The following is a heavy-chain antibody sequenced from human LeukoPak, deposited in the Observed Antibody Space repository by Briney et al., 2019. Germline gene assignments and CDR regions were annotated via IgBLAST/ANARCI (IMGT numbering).Heavy chain of an antibody. CDR3: AKGGNTYEADY. CDR2: IRYEGSTK. J-gene: IGHJ4*02. Sequence: PGGSLSLSCAASGFTFGSYGMHWVRQAPGKGLEWVTFIRYEGSTKYYADSVKGRFTISRDNSKNTLYLQMNSLRPEDTAVYYCAKGGNTYEADYWGQGTLVTVSS. CDR1: GFTFGSYG. D-gene: IGHD5-18*01. V-gene: IGHV3-30*02.